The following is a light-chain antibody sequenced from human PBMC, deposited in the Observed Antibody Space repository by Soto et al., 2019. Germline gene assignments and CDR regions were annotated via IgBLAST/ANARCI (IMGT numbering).Light chain of an antibody. CDR1: QSISNW. J-gene: IGKJ1*01. Sequence: DIQMTQSPSTLSASVGDRVTITCRASQSISNWLAWYQQKPGKAPKLLIYKASSLESGVPSRLSGSGSGTEFTLTISSLQPDDFGTYYCQEYNSYWTFGQGTKVDIK. V-gene: IGKV1-5*03. CDR2: KAS. CDR3: QEYNSYWT.